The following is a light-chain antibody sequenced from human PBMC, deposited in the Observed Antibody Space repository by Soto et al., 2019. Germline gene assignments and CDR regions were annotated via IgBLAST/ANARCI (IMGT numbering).Light chain of an antibody. CDR1: ALPKQY. V-gene: IGLV3-25*03. Sequence: SYELTQPPSVSVSPGQTARITCSGAALPKQYAYWYQQKPGQAPVLVIYKDSERPSGIPERFSGSSSGTTVTLTISGVQAEDEADYYCQSADSSGTYVVFGRGTKLTVL. CDR2: KDS. CDR3: QSADSSGTYVV. J-gene: IGLJ2*01.